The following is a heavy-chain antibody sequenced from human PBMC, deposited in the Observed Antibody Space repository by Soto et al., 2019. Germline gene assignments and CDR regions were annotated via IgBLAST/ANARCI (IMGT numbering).Heavy chain of an antibody. Sequence: QPXVSLRLSCAASGSTLSSYAMHWVRQAPGKGLEWAAVISYDGSNKYYADSVKGRFTISRDNSKNTLYLQMNSLRAEDTAVYYCARDAYYGSGSQGWFDPWGQGTLVTVSS. CDR2: ISYDGSNK. J-gene: IGHJ5*02. V-gene: IGHV3-30-3*01. CDR1: GSTLSSYA. D-gene: IGHD3-10*01. CDR3: ARDAYYGSGSQGWFDP.